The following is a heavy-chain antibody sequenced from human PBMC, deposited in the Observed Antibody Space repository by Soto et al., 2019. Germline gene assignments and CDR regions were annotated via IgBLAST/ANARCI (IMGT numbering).Heavy chain of an antibody. CDR2: IYYSGST. Sequence: PSETLSLTCTVSGGSISSGDYYWSWIRQPPGKGLEWIGYIYYSGSTYYNPSLKSRVTISVDKSKNQFSLKLSSVTAADTAVYYCARDLRVTDINTEEYNWFDPWGQGTLVTVSS. V-gene: IGHV4-30-4*02. CDR3: ARDLRVTDINTEEYNWFDP. J-gene: IGHJ5*02. CDR1: GGSISSGDYY. D-gene: IGHD2-21*02.